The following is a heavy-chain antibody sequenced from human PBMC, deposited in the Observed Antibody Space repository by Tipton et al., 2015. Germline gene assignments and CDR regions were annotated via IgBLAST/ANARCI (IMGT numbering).Heavy chain of an antibody. Sequence: TLSLTCTVSGGSISSGDYYWSWIRQPPGKGLEWIGNIFYTGTAYYNPSLKSRVTISVDTSKNQFSLKLRSVTAADTAVYYCVRDAVVTHYYYYGMDVWGQGTTVTVS. CDR3: VRDAVVTHYYYYGMDV. V-gene: IGHV4-30-4*01. J-gene: IGHJ6*02. D-gene: IGHD4-23*01. CDR1: GGSISSGDYY. CDR2: IFYTGTA.